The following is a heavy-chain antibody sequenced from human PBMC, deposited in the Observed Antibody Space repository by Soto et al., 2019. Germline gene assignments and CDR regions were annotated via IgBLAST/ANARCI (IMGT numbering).Heavy chain of an antibody. CDR3: ARRGWGSSSFFDY. V-gene: IGHV4-39*01. Sequence: SETLSLTCTVSGASITSLYYYWGWIRQPPGKGLEWIGSSYHSGSTYYAPSLMSRVAMSVDTSKNQFSLKLNSVTAAETAVYYCARRGWGSSSFFDYWGQGTLVTAPQ. D-gene: IGHD6-6*01. CDR2: SYHSGST. CDR1: GASITSLYYY. J-gene: IGHJ4*02.